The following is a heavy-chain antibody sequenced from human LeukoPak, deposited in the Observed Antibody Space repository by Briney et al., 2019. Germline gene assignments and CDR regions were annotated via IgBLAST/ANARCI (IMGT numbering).Heavy chain of an antibody. V-gene: IGHV1-69*13. CDR3: ARPHGGNNYGYYFDY. D-gene: IGHD5-18*01. J-gene: IGHJ4*02. Sequence: SVKVSCKASRGTFSRYAVSWVRQAPGQGLEWMGGIIPIFGPANYAQKFQGRVTITADESTSTDYMELSSLRSEDTAVYYCARPHGGNNYGYYFDYWGQGTLVTVSS. CDR1: RGTFSRYA. CDR2: IIPIFGPA.